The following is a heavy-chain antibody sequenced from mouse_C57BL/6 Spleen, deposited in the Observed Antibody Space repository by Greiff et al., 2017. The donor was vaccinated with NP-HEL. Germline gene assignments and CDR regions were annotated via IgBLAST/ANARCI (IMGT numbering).Heavy chain of an antibody. D-gene: IGHD1-1*01. CDR3: ARYLYGSEGFAY. CDR1: GYTFTSYW. CDR2: IHPNSGST. Sequence: QVQLQQPGAELVKPGASVKLSCKASGYTFTSYWMHWVKQRPGQGLEWIGMIHPNSGSTNYNEKFKSKATLTVDKSSSTAYMQLSSLTSEDAAVYDCARYLYGSEGFAYWGQGTLVTVSA. J-gene: IGHJ3*01. V-gene: IGHV1-64*01.